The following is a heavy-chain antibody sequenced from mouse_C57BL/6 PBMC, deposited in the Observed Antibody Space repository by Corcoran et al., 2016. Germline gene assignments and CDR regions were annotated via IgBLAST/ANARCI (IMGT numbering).Heavy chain of an antibody. CDR2: ISYDGSN. CDR3: ATYYSNYYAMDY. J-gene: IGHJ4*01. V-gene: IGHV3-6*01. Sequence: DVQVQESGPGLVKPSQALSLTCSVPGYSSTSGYYWNWIRQCPGNKLEWMGYISYDGSNNYNPSLKNRISITRDTSKNQFLLKLNSVTTEDTATYYCATYYSNYYAMDYWGQGPSVTVSS. CDR1: GYSSTSGYY. D-gene: IGHD2-5*01.